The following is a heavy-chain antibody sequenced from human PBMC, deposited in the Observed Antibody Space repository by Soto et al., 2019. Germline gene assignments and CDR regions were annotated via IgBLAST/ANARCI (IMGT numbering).Heavy chain of an antibody. CDR3: AKSIGGVSYDILTGYYAYYYYGMDV. J-gene: IGHJ6*02. V-gene: IGHV3-33*06. Sequence: PGGSLRLSCAASGFTFSSYGMHWVRQAPGKGLEWVAVIWYDGSNKYYADSVKGRFTISRDNSKNTLYLQMNSLRAEDTAVYYCAKSIGGVSYDILTGYYAYYYYGMDVWGQGTTVTVSS. CDR1: GFTFSSYG. CDR2: IWYDGSNK. D-gene: IGHD3-9*01.